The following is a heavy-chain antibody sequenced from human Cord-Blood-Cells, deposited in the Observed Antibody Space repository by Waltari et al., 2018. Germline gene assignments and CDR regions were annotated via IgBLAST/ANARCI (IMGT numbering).Heavy chain of an antibody. CDR2: INPNSGGT. J-gene: IGHJ4*02. CDR1: GYTFTGYY. Sequence: QVQLVQSGAEVKKPGASVKVSCKASGYTFTGYYMHWVRQAPGQGLEWMVWINPNSGGTTYDQNFQDRVTMAGDTSISTAYMELSRLRSDDTAVYYCARDCSGGSCYFDYWGQGTLVTVSS. D-gene: IGHD2-15*01. V-gene: IGHV1-2*02. CDR3: ARDCSGGSCYFDY.